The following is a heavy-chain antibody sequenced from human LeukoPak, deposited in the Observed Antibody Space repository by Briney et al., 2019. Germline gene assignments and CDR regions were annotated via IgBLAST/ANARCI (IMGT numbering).Heavy chain of an antibody. Sequence: ASVKVSCKASGYTFTSYDINWVRQATGQGLEWMGWMNPNSGNTGYAQKFQGRVTMTRNTSISTAYMELSSLRSEDTAVYYCARDVNDCSGGSCYSGNWFDPWGQRTLVTVSS. CDR3: ARDVNDCSGGSCYSGNWFDP. CDR1: GYTFTSYD. D-gene: IGHD2-15*01. V-gene: IGHV1-8*01. J-gene: IGHJ5*02. CDR2: MNPNSGNT.